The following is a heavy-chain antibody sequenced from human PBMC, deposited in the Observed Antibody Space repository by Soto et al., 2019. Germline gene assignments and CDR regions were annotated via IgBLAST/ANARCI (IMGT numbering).Heavy chain of an antibody. Sequence: DVQLVESGGGLMQPGESLRLSCAASGLTVSGKKYVAWVRQAPGKGLEWVSALYDVDGSFYTESVKGRFTTSSDSSKTTVYLQMNGLRPDDTAVYYCATWHEREHAYDVWGQRTTVTVSS. CDR2: LYDVDGS. CDR1: GLTVSGKKY. V-gene: IGHV3-53*01. J-gene: IGHJ3*01. CDR3: ATWHEREHAYDV. D-gene: IGHD1-1*01.